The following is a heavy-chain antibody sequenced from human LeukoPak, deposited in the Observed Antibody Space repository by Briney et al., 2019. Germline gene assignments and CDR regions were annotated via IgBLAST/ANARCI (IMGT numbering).Heavy chain of an antibody. Sequence: ASVRVSCKASGYTFTSYGISWVRQAPGQGLEWMGWISAYAQKFQGRVTMTTDTSTSTAYIELRSLRSDNTAVYYCARRFNYYDSSGYYEGFYFDYWGQGPLVPVSS. D-gene: IGHD3-22*01. CDR1: GYTFTSYG. J-gene: IGHJ4*02. CDR3: ARRFNYYDSSGYYEGFYFDY. CDR2: ISAY. V-gene: IGHV1-18*01.